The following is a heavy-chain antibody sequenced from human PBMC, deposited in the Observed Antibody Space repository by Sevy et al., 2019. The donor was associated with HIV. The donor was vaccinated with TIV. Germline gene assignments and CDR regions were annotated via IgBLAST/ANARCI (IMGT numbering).Heavy chain of an antibody. CDR3: ARDFMRLDSSSWLGYYYYYYGMDV. Sequence: GGSLRLSCAASGFTFSSYSMNWVRQAPGKGLEWVSSISSSSSYIYYAASVKGRFTIARDNAKNSLFLQMNSLRAEDTAVYYCARDFMRLDSSSWLGYYYYYYGMDVWGQGTTVTVSS. V-gene: IGHV3-21*01. J-gene: IGHJ6*02. D-gene: IGHD6-13*01. CDR1: GFTFSSYS. CDR2: ISSSSSYI.